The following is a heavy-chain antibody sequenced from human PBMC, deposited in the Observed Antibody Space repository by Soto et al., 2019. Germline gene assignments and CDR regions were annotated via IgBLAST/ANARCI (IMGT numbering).Heavy chain of an antibody. D-gene: IGHD3-10*01. Sequence: QVQLVESGGGVVQPGRSLRLSCAASGFTFGSYGMHWVRQAPGMGPEWVAVIGYDGSKKYYADSVKGRFTISRDDSKSTLFLQLDSLRPEDTAVYYCARGGDLMWGQGTMVTVSS. CDR1: GFTFGSYG. J-gene: IGHJ3*01. CDR3: ARGGDLM. V-gene: IGHV3-30*03. CDR2: IGYDGSKK.